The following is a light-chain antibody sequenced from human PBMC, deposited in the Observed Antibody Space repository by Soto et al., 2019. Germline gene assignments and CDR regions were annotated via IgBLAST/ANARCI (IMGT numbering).Light chain of an antibody. Sequence: QMTQSPSSLSASVGDRVTVTCRASQSIRSHLNWYQQKAGNAPKLLIYAASNLQGGVPSRFSGRGSGTEFTLTITSLQPEDVASYYCQQSYTFPFTFGPGTKVEIK. J-gene: IGKJ3*01. CDR3: QQSYTFPFT. CDR2: AAS. CDR1: QSIRSH. V-gene: IGKV1-39*01.